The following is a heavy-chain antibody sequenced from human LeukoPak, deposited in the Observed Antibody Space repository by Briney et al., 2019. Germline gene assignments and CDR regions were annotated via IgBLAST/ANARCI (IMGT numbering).Heavy chain of an antibody. Sequence: GGSLRLSCAASGFTFSSYGMHWVRQAPGKGLEWVAVISYDVGKKYYADSVKGRFTISRDNSKNTLYLQMNSLRAEDTAVYYCAKDDYYDTSGYRDWGQGTLVTVSS. CDR3: AKDDYYDTSGYRD. CDR2: ISYDVGKK. D-gene: IGHD3-22*01. J-gene: IGHJ4*02. CDR1: GFTFSSYG. V-gene: IGHV3-30*18.